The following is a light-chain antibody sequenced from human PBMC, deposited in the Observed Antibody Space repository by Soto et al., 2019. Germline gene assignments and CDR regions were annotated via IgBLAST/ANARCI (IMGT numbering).Light chain of an antibody. CDR1: SSNIGRHT. CDR3: ASWDDRLNGPV. V-gene: IGLV1-44*01. CDR2: GDD. J-gene: IGLJ3*02. Sequence: QSVLTQPPSTSGTPGQRGAISCSGTSSNIGRHTVTWYQQLPGTAPKLLIYGDDQRPSGIPDRFSGSKSGTSASLAISGLHSEDGGDYYCASWDDRLNGPVFGGGTQLTVL.